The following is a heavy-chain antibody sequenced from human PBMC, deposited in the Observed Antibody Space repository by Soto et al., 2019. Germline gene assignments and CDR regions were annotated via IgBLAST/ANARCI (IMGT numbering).Heavy chain of an antibody. J-gene: IGHJ6*02. D-gene: IGHD3-16*01. CDR3: ARDVPLNYYDGTFSYYAMDV. Sequence: SVKVSCKASGGTFSSHAISWVRQAPGQGLEWMGGIIPFFKATNYAQKFQGRVTITADDSTSTAYMDLYSLRSEDTAVYYCARDVPLNYYDGTFSYYAMDVWGQGATVTVSS. V-gene: IGHV1-69*13. CDR1: GGTFSSHA. CDR2: IIPFFKAT.